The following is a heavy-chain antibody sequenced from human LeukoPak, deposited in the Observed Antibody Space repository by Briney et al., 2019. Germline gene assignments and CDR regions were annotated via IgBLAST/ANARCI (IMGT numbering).Heavy chain of an antibody. J-gene: IGHJ4*02. CDR3: ARYRRRVAGFPRDYFDY. D-gene: IGHD6-19*01. Sequence: PSETLSLTCTVSGGSISSYYWSWIRQPPGKGLEWTGYNYYSGSTNYNPSLKSRVTISVDTSKNQFSLKLSSVTAADTAVYYCARYRRRVAGFPRDYFDYWGQGTLVTVSS. CDR1: GGSISSYY. CDR2: NYYSGST. V-gene: IGHV4-59*01.